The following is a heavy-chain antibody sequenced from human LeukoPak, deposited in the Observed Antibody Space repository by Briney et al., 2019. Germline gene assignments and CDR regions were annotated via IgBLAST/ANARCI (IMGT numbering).Heavy chain of an antibody. J-gene: IGHJ4*02. CDR1: GFSFSNYA. V-gene: IGHV3-30*04. Sequence: PGGSLRLSCAASGFSFSNYAMHWVRQAPGKGLEWVAVISYHGRDQFYADSVKGRFTISRDSSKDTLYLQMNSLRTEDTAVYYCVRQDCSGGSCYLDYWGQGTLVTVSS. CDR3: VRQDCSGGSCYLDY. D-gene: IGHD2-15*01. CDR2: ISYHGRDQ.